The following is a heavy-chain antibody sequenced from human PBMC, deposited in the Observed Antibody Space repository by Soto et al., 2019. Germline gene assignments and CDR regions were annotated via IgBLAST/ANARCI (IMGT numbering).Heavy chain of an antibody. J-gene: IGHJ4*02. Sequence: QVQLVESGGGVVQPGRSLRLSCAVSGFTLSSHAMHWVRQAPGKGLGWVALILSDGSNKYYADSVKGRFTIARDNSKNTMYLQMDSRSVEDTAVYYCARDDEGGSDCDLGYWGQGALVTVSS. CDR2: ILSDGSNK. CDR1: GFTLSSHA. D-gene: IGHD1-26*01. V-gene: IGHV3-30-3*01. CDR3: ARDDEGGSDCDLGY.